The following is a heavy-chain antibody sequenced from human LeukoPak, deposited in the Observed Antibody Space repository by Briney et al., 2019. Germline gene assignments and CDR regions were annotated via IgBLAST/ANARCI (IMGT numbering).Heavy chain of an antibody. CDR1: GFTFSSYA. CDR2: ISGSGGST. D-gene: IGHD6-19*01. Sequence: GGSLRLSCAASGFTFSSYAMSWVRQAPGKELEWVSAISGSGGSTYYADSVKGRFAISRDNSKNTLYLQMNSLRAEDTAVYYCAKVRYGIAVAGLEDYWGQGTLVTVSS. J-gene: IGHJ4*02. CDR3: AKVRYGIAVAGLEDY. V-gene: IGHV3-23*01.